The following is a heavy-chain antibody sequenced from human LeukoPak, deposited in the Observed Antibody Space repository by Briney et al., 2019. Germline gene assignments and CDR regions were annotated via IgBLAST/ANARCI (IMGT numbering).Heavy chain of an antibody. J-gene: IGHJ4*02. D-gene: IGHD3-16*01. Sequence: VASVKVSCKASGGTFSSYAISWVRQAPGQGLEWMGRIIPILGIANYAQKFQGRVTITADKSTSTAYMELSSLRSEDTAVYYCARDRVRGSLFDYWGQGTLVTVSS. V-gene: IGHV1-69*04. CDR2: IIPILGIA. CDR1: GGTFSSYA. CDR3: ARDRVRGSLFDY.